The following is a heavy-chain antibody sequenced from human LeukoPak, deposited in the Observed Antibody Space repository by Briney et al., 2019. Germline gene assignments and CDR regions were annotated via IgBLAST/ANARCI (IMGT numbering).Heavy chain of an antibody. CDR1: GLTVSSTF. Sequence: PGGSLRLSCAVSGLTVSSTFMTWVRQAPGKGLEWVSVLFGGGSIYYADSVKGRLTISRDNSKNTLYLHMNSLRDEDTAVYYCAKDPRDFTHRPVHYFDYWGQGTLVTVSS. J-gene: IGHJ4*02. D-gene: IGHD6-6*01. CDR2: LFGGGSI. V-gene: IGHV3-66*02. CDR3: AKDPRDFTHRPVHYFDY.